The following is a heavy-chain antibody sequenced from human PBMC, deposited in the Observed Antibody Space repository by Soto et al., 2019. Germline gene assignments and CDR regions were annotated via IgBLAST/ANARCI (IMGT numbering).Heavy chain of an antibody. CDR2: ISGSGGST. D-gene: IGHD3-9*01. J-gene: IGHJ4*02. V-gene: IGHV3-23*01. CDR1: GFTFSSYA. Sequence: TGGSLRLSCAASGFTFSSYAMSWVRQAPGKGLEWVSAISGSGGSTYYADSVKGRFTISRDNSKSRLYLQMNRRRAEDTPVYYCAQLYDILTGPRYYCGQGTLVTVSS. CDR3: AQLYDILTGPRYY.